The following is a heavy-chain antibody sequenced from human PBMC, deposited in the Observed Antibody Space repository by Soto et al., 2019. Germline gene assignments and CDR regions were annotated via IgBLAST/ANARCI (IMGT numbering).Heavy chain of an antibody. V-gene: IGHV3-30*18. CDR1: GFTFSSYG. J-gene: IGHJ6*02. D-gene: IGHD7-27*01. CDR2: ISDDGSNK. CDR3: AKDLLGPGRAYGMDV. Sequence: QVQLVESGGGVVQPGRSLRLSCAASGFTFSSYGMHWVRQAPGKGLEWVAVISDDGSNKYYADSVKGRFTISRDNSKNTLYLQMNRLRAEDTAVYYCAKDLLGPGRAYGMDVWGQGTTVTVSS.